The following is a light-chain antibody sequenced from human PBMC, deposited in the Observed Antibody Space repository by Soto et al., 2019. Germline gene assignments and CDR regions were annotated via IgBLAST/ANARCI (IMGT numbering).Light chain of an antibody. CDR3: NSYTTSSTLVV. Sequence: QSALTQPASVSGSPGQSITISCTGTSGDVGGYNSVSWYQQHPGKAPKLMIYEVSYRPSGVSNRFSGSKSGNTASLTISGLQDEDEADYYCNSYTTSSTLVVFGGGTKLTVL. J-gene: IGLJ2*01. V-gene: IGLV2-14*01. CDR2: EVS. CDR1: SGDVGGYNS.